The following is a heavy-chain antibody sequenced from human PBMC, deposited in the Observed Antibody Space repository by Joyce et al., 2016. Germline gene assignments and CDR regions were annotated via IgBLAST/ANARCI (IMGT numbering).Heavy chain of an antibody. D-gene: IGHD3-22*01. CDR2: ISAHHGNT. CDR1: GYIFTTYG. Sequence: QVQLVQSGSEVKKPGASVEVSCKASGYIFTTYGISWVRQAPGQGFEWMGWISAHHGNTKYAQKFQGRVTMTIDTSTSTAYMELESLRSDDTAVYYCARDIHYYNSSGYYWGAFDIWGQGTMVPVSS. V-gene: IGHV1-18*01. CDR3: ARDIHYYNSSGYYWGAFDI. J-gene: IGHJ3*02.